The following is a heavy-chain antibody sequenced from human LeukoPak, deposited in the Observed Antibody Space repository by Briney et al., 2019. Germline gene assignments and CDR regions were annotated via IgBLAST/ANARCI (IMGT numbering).Heavy chain of an antibody. D-gene: IGHD2-15*01. V-gene: IGHV4-34*01. CDR2: INHSGST. Sequence: SETLSLTCAVYGGSFSGYYWSWIRQPPGKGLEWIGEINHSGSTNYNPSLKSRVTISVDTSKNQFSLKLSSVTAADTAVYYCARGALVAGVSPLYNWGQGTLVTVSS. CDR3: ARGALVAGVSPLYN. CDR1: GGSFSGYY. J-gene: IGHJ4*02.